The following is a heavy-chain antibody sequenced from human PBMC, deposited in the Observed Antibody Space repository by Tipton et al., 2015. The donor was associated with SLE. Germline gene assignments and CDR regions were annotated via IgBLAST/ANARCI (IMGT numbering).Heavy chain of an antibody. CDR3: ARGKSDSSSWYWFDP. D-gene: IGHD6-13*01. CDR2: INHRGST. CDR1: GGSISSYY. Sequence: TLSLTCTVSGGSISSYYWSWIRQPPGKGLEWIGEINHRGSTNYNPSLKSRVTISVDTSKNDFSLKLSSVTAADTAVYYCARGKSDSSSWYWFDPWGQGTLVTVSS. J-gene: IGHJ5*02. V-gene: IGHV4-34*01.